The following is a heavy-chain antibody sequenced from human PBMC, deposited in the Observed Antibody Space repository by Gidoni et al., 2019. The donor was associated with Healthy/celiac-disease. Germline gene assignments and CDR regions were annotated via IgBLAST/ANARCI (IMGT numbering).Heavy chain of an antibody. Sequence: EVQLVQSAAEVKKPGESLKISCKGSGYSFTSYWIGWVRQMPGKGLEWMGIIYPGDSDTRYSPSFQGQVTISADKSISTAYLQWSSLKASDTAMYYCARLQSYGDYYYYYYMDVWGKGTTVTVSS. CDR3: ARLQSYGDYYYYYYMDV. CDR1: GYSFTSYW. CDR2: IYPGDSDT. J-gene: IGHJ6*03. D-gene: IGHD4-17*01. V-gene: IGHV5-51*01.